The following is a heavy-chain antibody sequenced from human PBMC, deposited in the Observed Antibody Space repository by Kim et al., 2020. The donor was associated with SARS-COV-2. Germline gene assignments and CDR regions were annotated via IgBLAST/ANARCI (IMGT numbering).Heavy chain of an antibody. J-gene: IGHJ6*02. V-gene: IGHV3-33*01. D-gene: IGHD3-16*01. CDR3: AREYVAGSCGRDV. CDR2: IWYDGSNK. Sequence: GGSLRLSCAASGFTFSNYGMHWVRQAPGKGLEWVAVIWYDGSNKYYADSVKGRFTISRDNSKNTLYLQMNSLRAEDTAVYYCAREYVAGSCGRDVWGQGTPVTVSS. CDR1: GFTFSNYG.